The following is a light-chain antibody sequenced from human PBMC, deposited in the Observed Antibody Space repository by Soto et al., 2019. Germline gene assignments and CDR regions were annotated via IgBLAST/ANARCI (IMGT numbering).Light chain of an antibody. CDR3: SSYTGSSSLV. J-gene: IGLJ1*01. Sequence: QSALTQPASVSGSPGQSITISCTGTSTDINDYKYVSWYQQHPGKAPKVIIYDVSNRPSGVSRRFSGSESANTASLTISGLQAEDEADYYCSSYTGSSSLVFGTGTKLTVL. V-gene: IGLV2-14*03. CDR2: DVS. CDR1: STDINDYKY.